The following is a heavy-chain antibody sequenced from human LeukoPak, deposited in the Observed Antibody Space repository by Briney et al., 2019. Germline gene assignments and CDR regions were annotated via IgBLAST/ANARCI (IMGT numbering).Heavy chain of an antibody. Sequence: GGSLRLSCAASGFTFSDYYMSWIRQAPGKGLEWVSYISSSGSTIYYADSVKGRLTISRDNAKNSLYLQMNSLRAEDTAVYYCARDTGYCSGGSCYESRFDYWGQGTLVTVSP. D-gene: IGHD2-15*01. CDR2: ISSSGSTI. V-gene: IGHV3-11*01. J-gene: IGHJ4*02. CDR3: ARDTGYCSGGSCYESRFDY. CDR1: GFTFSDYY.